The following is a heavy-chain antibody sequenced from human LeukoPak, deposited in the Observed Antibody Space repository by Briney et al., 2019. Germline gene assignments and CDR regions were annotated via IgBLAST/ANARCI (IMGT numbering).Heavy chain of an antibody. Sequence: PSETLSLTCTVSGDSVSGHYWSWIRQAPGKGLECIGYIQVNEDTNYNPSLKDRGTLSLDTSKNQFSLRLRSVTAADTAVYYCARTARYFDSWGPGTLVTVSS. V-gene: IGHV4-4*09. D-gene: IGHD2-15*01. CDR3: ARTARYFDS. J-gene: IGHJ4*02. CDR1: GDSVSGHY. CDR2: IQVNEDT.